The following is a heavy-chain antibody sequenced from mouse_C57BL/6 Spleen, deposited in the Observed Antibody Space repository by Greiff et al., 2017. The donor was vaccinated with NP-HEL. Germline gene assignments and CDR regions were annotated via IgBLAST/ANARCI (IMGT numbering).Heavy chain of an antibody. CDR3: ARGGYDALMDY. V-gene: IGHV1-52*01. D-gene: IGHD3-1*01. CDR2: IDPSDSET. CDR1: GYTFTSYW. Sequence: QVQLQQSGAELVRPGSSVKLSCKASGYTFTSYWMHWVKQRPIQGLEWIGNIDPSDSETNYNQKFKDKATLTVDKSSSTAYMQLSSLTSEDAAVDYCARGGYDALMDYWGQGTSVTVSS. J-gene: IGHJ4*01.